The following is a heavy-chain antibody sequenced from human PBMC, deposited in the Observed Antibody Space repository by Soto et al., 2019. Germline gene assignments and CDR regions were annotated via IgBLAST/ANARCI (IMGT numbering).Heavy chain of an antibody. Sequence: PSETLSLTSSVSGGSISSYYWSWIRQPPGKGLEWIGYIYYSGSTNYNPSLKSRVTISVDTSKNQFSLKLSSVTAADTAAYYCARDRGELREIDYWGQGTLVTVSS. J-gene: IGHJ4*02. CDR3: ARDRGELREIDY. V-gene: IGHV4-59*01. D-gene: IGHD1-7*01. CDR2: IYYSGST. CDR1: GGSISSYY.